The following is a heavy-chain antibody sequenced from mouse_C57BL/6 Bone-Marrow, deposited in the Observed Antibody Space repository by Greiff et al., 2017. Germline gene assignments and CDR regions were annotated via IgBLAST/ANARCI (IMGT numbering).Heavy chain of an antibody. J-gene: IGHJ2*01. CDR1: GYAFPNSL. CDR2: IIPGSGGT. V-gene: IGHV1-54*01. CDR3: ARWKTPVVRCYFDY. Sequence: QVQLQQSGAELVRPGPSVKVSCKASGYAFPNSLIEWVKQRPGQGLEWIGVIIPGSGGTTYNEKFKGKATLTADKSSSTDYMQISSLTSEYSAVYFCARWKTPVVRCYFDYWGQGTTLTVSS. D-gene: IGHD1-1*02.